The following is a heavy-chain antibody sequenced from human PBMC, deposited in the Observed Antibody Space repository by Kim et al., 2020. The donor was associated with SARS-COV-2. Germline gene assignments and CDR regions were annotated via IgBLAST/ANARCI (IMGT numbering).Heavy chain of an antibody. Sequence: YTPSLKSRVTISVDTSKNQFSLKLSSVTAADTAVYYCARDLGNGDWFDPWGQGTLVTVSS. V-gene: IGHV4-59*01. D-gene: IGHD2-15*01. J-gene: IGHJ5*02. CDR3: ARDLGNGDWFDP.